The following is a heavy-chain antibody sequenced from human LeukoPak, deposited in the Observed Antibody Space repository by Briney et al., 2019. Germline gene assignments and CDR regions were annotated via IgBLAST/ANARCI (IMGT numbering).Heavy chain of an antibody. V-gene: IGHV1-18*01. CDR3: ARDLRYSSGWSASGMDV. J-gene: IGHJ6*03. CDR2: ISTYNGNT. Sequence: GASVKVSCKASGYTFTSHGISCVRPAPGPGLGWMGRISTYNGNTNYAQNLQRRVSITTDTSTSTAYMDLRSLRSDDTAVYYCARDLRYSSGWSASGMDVWGKGSTVTVSS. D-gene: IGHD6-19*01. CDR1: GYTFTSHG.